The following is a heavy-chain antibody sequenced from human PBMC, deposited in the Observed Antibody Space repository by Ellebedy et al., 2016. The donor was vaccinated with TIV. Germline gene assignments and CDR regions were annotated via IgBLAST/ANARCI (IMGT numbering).Heavy chain of an antibody. CDR1: GFAFSRCA. CDR2: ISYHGRNK. V-gene: IGHV3-30*04. CDR3: AGPMVGVAGEIDY. D-gene: IGHD6-19*01. J-gene: IGHJ4*02. Sequence: GESLKISXAASGFAFSRCAMHWVRQTPGKGLEWVATISYHGRNKFYADAVKGRFSISRDNSMNTLYLQANSLRAEDTAVYYCAGPMVGVAGEIDYWGQGTLVTVSS.